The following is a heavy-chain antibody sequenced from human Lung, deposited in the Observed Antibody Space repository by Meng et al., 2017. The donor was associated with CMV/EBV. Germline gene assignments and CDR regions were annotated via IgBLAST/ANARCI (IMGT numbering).Heavy chain of an antibody. CDR3: AREYGSSSAFDY. V-gene: IGHV3-30*14. Sequence: GESLKISCAASGFTFSRYAFHWVRQAPGKGLEWVAVISFDGGTRYYADSVKGRFTISRDSSRNSLYLQLNSLRPEDTAVYYCAREYGSSSAFDYWGQGKLV. D-gene: IGHD6-6*01. CDR1: GFTFSRYA. J-gene: IGHJ4*02. CDR2: ISFDGGTR.